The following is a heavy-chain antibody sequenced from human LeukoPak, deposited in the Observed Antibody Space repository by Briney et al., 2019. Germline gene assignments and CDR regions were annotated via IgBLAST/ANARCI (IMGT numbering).Heavy chain of an antibody. CDR2: IYYSGST. CDR1: GGSISGGGYY. CDR3: ARELDGSGSFDY. Sequence: PSETLSLTCTVSGGSISGGGYYWSWIRQHPGKGLEWIGYIYYSGSTYYNPSLKSRVTISRDTSKNQFSLKLSSVTAADTAVYYCARELDGSGSFDYWGQGTLVTVSS. D-gene: IGHD3-10*01. J-gene: IGHJ4*02. V-gene: IGHV4-31*03.